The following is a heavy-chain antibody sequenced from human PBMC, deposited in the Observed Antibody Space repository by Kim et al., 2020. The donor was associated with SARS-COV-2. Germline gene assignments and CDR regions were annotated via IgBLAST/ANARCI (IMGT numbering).Heavy chain of an antibody. J-gene: IGHJ6*02. CDR3: ARDRMGPDTAHTLGLYYYYGMDV. V-gene: IGHV3-33*01. CDR2: IWYDGSNK. CDR1: GFTFSSYG. Sequence: GGSLRLSCAASGFTFSSYGMHWVRQAPGKGLEWVAVIWYDGSNKYYADSVKGRFTISRDNSKNTLYLQMNSLRAEDTAVYYCARDRMGPDTAHTLGLYYYYGMDVWGQGTTVTVSS. D-gene: IGHD5-18*01.